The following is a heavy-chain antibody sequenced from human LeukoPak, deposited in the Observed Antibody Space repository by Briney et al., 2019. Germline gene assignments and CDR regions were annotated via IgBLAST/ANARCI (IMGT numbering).Heavy chain of an antibody. V-gene: IGHV4-59*01. CDR1: GGSISSYY. D-gene: IGHD6-13*01. CDR2: IYYSGST. Sequence: SETLSLTCTVSGGSISSYYWSWIRQPPGKGLEWIGYIYYSGSTNYNPSLKSRVTISVDTSKNQFSLKLSSVTAADTAVYYCAREGAGIAAAGTLDYWGQGTLVTVSS. J-gene: IGHJ4*02. CDR3: AREGAGIAAAGTLDY.